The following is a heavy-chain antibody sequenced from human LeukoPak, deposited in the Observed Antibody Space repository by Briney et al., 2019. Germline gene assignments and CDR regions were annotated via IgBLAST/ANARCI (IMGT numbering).Heavy chain of an antibody. CDR1: GYTFTSYG. CDR3: ATLAMITFGGVIVGDY. D-gene: IGHD3-16*02. J-gene: IGHJ4*02. CDR2: ISAYNGNT. V-gene: IGHV1-18*01. Sequence: ASVKVSCKASGYTFTSYGISWVRQAPGQGLEWMGWISAYNGNTNYAQKLQGRVTMTTDTSTSTAYVELRSLRSEDTAVYYRATLAMITFGGVIVGDYWGQGTLVTVSS.